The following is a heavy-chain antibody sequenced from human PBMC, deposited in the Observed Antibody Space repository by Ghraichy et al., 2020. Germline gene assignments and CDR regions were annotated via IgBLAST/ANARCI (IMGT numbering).Heavy chain of an antibody. CDR3: ARARVWKDSSGYYNDY. D-gene: IGHD3-22*01. V-gene: IGHV3-11*04. CDR2: ISSSGSTI. Sequence: GESLRLSCAASGFTFSDYYMSWIRQAPGKGLEWVSYISSSGSTIYYADSLKGRFTISRDNAKNSLYLQMNSLRAEDTAVYYCARARVWKDSSGYYNDYWGQGTLVTVSS. CDR1: GFTFSDYY. J-gene: IGHJ4*02.